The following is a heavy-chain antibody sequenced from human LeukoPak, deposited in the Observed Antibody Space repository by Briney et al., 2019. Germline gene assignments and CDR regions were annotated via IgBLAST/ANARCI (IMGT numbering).Heavy chain of an antibody. CDR3: AKDPEYSSSSGTDY. CDR2: ICGSGGST. J-gene: IGHJ4*02. V-gene: IGHV3-23*01. Sequence: GGSLRLSCAASGFTFSSYGMNWVRQAPGKGLEWVSAICGSGGSTYYADSVKGRFTISRDNSKKTLYLQMNSLRAEDKAVYYCAKDPEYSSSSGTDYWGQGTLVTVSS. D-gene: IGHD6-6*01. CDR1: GFTFSSYG.